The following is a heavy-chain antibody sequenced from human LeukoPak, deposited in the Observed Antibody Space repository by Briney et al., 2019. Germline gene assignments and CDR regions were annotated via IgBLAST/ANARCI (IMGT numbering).Heavy chain of an antibody. Sequence: GGSLRLSCAASGFTFSSYAMSWVRQASGKGLEWVGRIRSKANSYATAYAASVKGRFTISRDDSKNTAYLQMNSLKTEDTAVYYCTRLTSVVTHYWGQGTLVTVSS. V-gene: IGHV3-73*01. D-gene: IGHD4-23*01. J-gene: IGHJ4*02. CDR3: TRLTSVVTHY. CDR1: GFTFSSYA. CDR2: IRSKANSYAT.